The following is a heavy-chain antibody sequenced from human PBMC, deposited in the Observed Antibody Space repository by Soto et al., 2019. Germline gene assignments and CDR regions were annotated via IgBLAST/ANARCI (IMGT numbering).Heavy chain of an antibody. D-gene: IGHD3-3*01. CDR3: ARVRVRFLEWLGSEG. CDR2: IIPIFGTA. J-gene: IGHJ4*02. Sequence: QVQLVQSGAEVKKPGSSVKVSCNASGGTFSSYAISWVRQAPGQGLEWMGGIIPIFGTANYAQKFQGRVTITADASTSTAYMELSSLRSEDTAVYYCARVRVRFLEWLGSEGWGQGTLVTVSS. V-gene: IGHV1-69*12. CDR1: GGTFSSYA.